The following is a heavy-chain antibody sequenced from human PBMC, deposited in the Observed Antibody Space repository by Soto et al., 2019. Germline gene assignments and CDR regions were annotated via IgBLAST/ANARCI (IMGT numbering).Heavy chain of an antibody. CDR1: GFTFSSYA. V-gene: IGHV3-23*01. CDR2: ISGSGSST. J-gene: IGHJ6*02. CDR3: ARVQSGSYPYYYCMDV. Sequence: GGSLRLSCAASGFTFSSYAMSWVRQAPGKGLEWVSVISGSGSSTYYADSVKGRFTISRDNSKNTLYLQMNSLRAEDTAVYYCARVQSGSYPYYYCMDVWGHGTTVTVS. D-gene: IGHD1-26*01.